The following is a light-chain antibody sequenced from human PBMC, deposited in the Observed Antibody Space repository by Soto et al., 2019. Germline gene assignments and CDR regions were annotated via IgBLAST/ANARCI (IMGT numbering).Light chain of an antibody. CDR1: SSDVGSYDL. J-gene: IGLJ1*01. CDR3: CSYAVTFYV. Sequence: QSVLTQPASVSGSPGQSITVSCTGTSSDVGSYDLVSWYQQHPGQAPKVMIYGVSERPSGVPDRFSGSKSGNTASLTISGLQAEDEADYYCCSYAVTFYVFGTGTKVTVL. V-gene: IGLV2-23*02. CDR2: GVS.